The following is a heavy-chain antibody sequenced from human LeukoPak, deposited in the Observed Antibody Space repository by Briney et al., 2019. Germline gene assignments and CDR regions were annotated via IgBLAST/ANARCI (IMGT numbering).Heavy chain of an antibody. J-gene: IGHJ4*02. CDR3: AREVGATSGYFDY. V-gene: IGHV4-59*01. CDR1: GGSISSYY. Sequence: SETLSLTCTFFGGSISSYYWSWIRQPPGKGLEWIGYIYYSGSTNYNPSLKSRVTISVDTSKNQFSLKLSSVTAADTAVYYCAREVGATSGYFDYWGQGTLVTVSS. D-gene: IGHD1-26*01. CDR2: IYYSGST.